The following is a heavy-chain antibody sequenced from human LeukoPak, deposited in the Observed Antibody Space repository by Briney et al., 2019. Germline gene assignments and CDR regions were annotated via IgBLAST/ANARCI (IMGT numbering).Heavy chain of an antibody. D-gene: IGHD5-18*01. Sequence: SGTLSLTCNVSGGSISSYYWSWIRQSSGKGLEWIGYIYYSGSTTNYNPSLKSRVTISVDTSRNQFFLNLSSVIAADTAVYYCARGLGYSYGLYGMDVWGQGTTVTVSS. J-gene: IGHJ6*02. CDR3: ARGLGYSYGLYGMDV. V-gene: IGHV4-59*01. CDR2: IYYSGSTT. CDR1: GGSISSYY.